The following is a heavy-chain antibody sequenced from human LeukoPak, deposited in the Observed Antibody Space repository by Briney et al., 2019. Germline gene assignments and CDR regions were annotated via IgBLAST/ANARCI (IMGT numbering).Heavy chain of an antibody. D-gene: IGHD3-10*01. CDR3: ARVKYGSGRKGYYYYFMDV. CDR1: GYTFSTYD. Sequence: ASVTVSCKASGYTFSTYDINWVRQAAGQGLQRVGWINPKSGNTYYAEDFQGRVTMSRNTSTNTAYMELSSLRSEDTAVYFCARVKYGSGRKGYYYYFMDVWGKGTTVTVSS. CDR2: INPKSGNT. V-gene: IGHV1-8*01. J-gene: IGHJ6*03.